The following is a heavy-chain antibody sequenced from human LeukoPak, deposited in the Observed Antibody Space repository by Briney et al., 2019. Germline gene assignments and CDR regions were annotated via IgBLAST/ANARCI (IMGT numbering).Heavy chain of an antibody. Sequence: SVEVSCKASGGTFSSYAISWVRQAPGQGLEWMGRIIPIFGTANYAQKFQGRVTITTDESTSTAYMELSSLRSEDTAVYYCASFDSSGYSGYWGQGTLVTVSS. D-gene: IGHD3-22*01. CDR2: IIPIFGTA. CDR3: ASFDSSGYSGY. V-gene: IGHV1-69*05. J-gene: IGHJ4*02. CDR1: GGTFSSYA.